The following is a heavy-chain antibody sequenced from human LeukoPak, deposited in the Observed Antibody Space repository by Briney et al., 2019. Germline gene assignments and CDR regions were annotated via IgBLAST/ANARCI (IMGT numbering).Heavy chain of an antibody. CDR1: GFTFSSYW. CDR3: ARVPNIQHYYGMDV. V-gene: IGHV3-74*01. D-gene: IGHD5-18*01. Sequence: GGSLRLSCAASGFTFSSYWMHWVRQAPGKGLVWVSRINSDGSSTSYADSVKGRFTISRDNAKNTLYLQMNSLRAEDTAVYYCARVPNIQHYYGMDVWGQGTTVTVSS. J-gene: IGHJ6*02. CDR2: INSDGSST.